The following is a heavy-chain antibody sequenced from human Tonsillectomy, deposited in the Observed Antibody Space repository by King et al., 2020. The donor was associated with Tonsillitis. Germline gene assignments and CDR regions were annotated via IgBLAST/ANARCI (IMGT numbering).Heavy chain of an antibody. J-gene: IGHJ3*02. CDR2: IWSDGNNK. V-gene: IGHV3-33*01. CDR1: GFSFTTYG. CDR3: VREKGPFDAFDI. Sequence: VQLVESGGGVVQPGRSLRLSCAASGFSFTTYGMHWVRKAPGKGLEWVTDIWSDGNNKFYADSVRGRFTISSDNSKNTLSLQMNSLRVEDTAVYYCVREKGPFDAFDIWGQGTMVTVSA.